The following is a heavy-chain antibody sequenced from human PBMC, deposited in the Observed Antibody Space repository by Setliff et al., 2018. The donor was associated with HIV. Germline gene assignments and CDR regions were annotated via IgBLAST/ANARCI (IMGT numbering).Heavy chain of an antibody. CDR2: IYYSGTT. D-gene: IGHD1-26*01. Sequence: SETLSLTCTVTGGSISSGGYYWSWIRQHPGKGLEWIGYIYYSGTTYYNPSLKSRVTISVDTSKNQFSLKLDSVTAADTAVYYCARSSGSYWMNAFDIWGHGTMVTVSS. CDR3: ARSSGSYWMNAFDI. CDR1: GGSISSGGYY. J-gene: IGHJ3*02. V-gene: IGHV4-31*03.